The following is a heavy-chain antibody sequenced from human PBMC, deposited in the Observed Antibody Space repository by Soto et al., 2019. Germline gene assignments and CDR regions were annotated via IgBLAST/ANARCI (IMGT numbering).Heavy chain of an antibody. J-gene: IGHJ2*01. CDR1: GGTFSSYA. CDR3: ARTTTVVTPYRVRHWYFDL. D-gene: IGHD4-17*01. Sequence: ASVKVSCKASGGTFSSYAISWLRQAPGQGLEWMGGIIPIFGTANYAQKFQGRVTITADESTSTAYMELSSLRSEDTAVYYCARTTTVVTPYRVRHWYFDLWGRGTLVTVSS. CDR2: IIPIFGTA. V-gene: IGHV1-69*13.